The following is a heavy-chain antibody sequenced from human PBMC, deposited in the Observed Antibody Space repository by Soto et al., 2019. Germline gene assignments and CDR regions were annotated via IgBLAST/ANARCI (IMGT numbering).Heavy chain of an antibody. J-gene: IGHJ4*02. V-gene: IGHV3-9*01. CDR2: ISWNSGSI. CDR1: GFTFDDYA. D-gene: IGHD3-10*01. CDR3: AKAYGSGRGTYFDY. Sequence: GGSLRLSCAASGFTFDDYAMHWVRQAPGKGLEWVSGISWNSGSIGYADSVKGRFTISRDNAKNSLYLQMNSLRAEDTALYYCAKAYGSGRGTYFDYWGQGTLVTVSS.